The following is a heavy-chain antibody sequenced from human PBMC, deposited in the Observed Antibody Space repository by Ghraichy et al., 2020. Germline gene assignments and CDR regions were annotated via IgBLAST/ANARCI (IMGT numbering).Heavy chain of an antibody. Sequence: SVKVSCKASGGTFSSYAISWVRQAPGQGLEWMGGIIPIFGTANYAQKFQGRVTITADESTSTAYMELSSLRSEDTAVYYCARSVLNVDTAMPYYFDYWGQGTLVTVSS. CDR3: ARSVLNVDTAMPYYFDY. V-gene: IGHV1-69*13. CDR2: IIPIFGTA. CDR1: GGTFSSYA. J-gene: IGHJ4*02. D-gene: IGHD5-18*01.